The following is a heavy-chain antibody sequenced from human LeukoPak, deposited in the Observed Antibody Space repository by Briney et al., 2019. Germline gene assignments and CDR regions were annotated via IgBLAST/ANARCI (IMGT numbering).Heavy chain of an antibody. J-gene: IGHJ4*02. D-gene: IGHD6-19*01. Sequence: SETLSLTCTVSGGSISSYYWSWIRQPPGKGLEWIGYIYYSGSTNYNPPLKSRVTISVDTSKNQFSLKLSSVTAADTAVYYCARGRPSRSSINVVPPDCWGQGTLVTVSS. CDR2: IYYSGST. V-gene: IGHV4-59*01. CDR1: GGSISSYY. CDR3: ARGRPSRSSINVVPPDC.